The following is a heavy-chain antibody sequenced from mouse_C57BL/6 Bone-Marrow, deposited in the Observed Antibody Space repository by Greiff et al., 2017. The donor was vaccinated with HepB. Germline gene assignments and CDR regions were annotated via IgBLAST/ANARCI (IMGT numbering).Heavy chain of an antibody. CDR1: GYAFTNYL. CDR2: INPGSGGT. Sequence: VQVVESGAELVRPGTSVKVSCKASGYAFTNYLIEWVKQRPGQGLEWIGVINPGSGGTNYNEKFKGKATLTADKSSSTAYMQLSSLTSEDSAVYFCARSSGGGFDYWGQGTTLTVSS. CDR3: ARSSGGGFDY. J-gene: IGHJ2*01. V-gene: IGHV1-54*01.